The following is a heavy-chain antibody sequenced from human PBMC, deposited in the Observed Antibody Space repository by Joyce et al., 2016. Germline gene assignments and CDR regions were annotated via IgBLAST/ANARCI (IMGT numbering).Heavy chain of an antibody. J-gene: IGHJ3*01. V-gene: IGHV3-7*01. CDR3: VRDETRTRDGTVWYDALHF. Sequence: CAASGFTFTDHWMAWVRQAPGKGLEWVANINRDGTQENYVDSVKGRFTISRDNARNSVSLQMDSLRVEDTAVYYCVRDETRTRDGTVWYDALHFWGQGTQVTVSS. CDR1: GFTFTDHW. CDR2: INRDGTQE. D-gene: IGHD6-19*01.